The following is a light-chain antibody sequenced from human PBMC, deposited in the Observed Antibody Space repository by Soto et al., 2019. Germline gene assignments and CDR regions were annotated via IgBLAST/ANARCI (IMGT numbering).Light chain of an antibody. V-gene: IGKV1D-12*01. Sequence: DIQMTQSPSSVSASVGDRVTITCRASQAISSWLAWYQQKPGKAPKLLIYAASSLQSGVPSRFSGSGSGTDFTLTISSLQPEDFAVYYCQQYDNWPPYTFGQGTKLEIK. CDR2: AAS. CDR3: QQYDNWPPYT. J-gene: IGKJ2*01. CDR1: QAISSW.